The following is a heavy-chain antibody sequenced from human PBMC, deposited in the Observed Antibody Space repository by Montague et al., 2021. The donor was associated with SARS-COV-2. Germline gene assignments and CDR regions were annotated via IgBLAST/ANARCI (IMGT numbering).Heavy chain of an antibody. Sequence: SETLSLTCTVSGASISTGSDYWTWIRQRPGRGLEWIGNFYYSGGSTYNPSLKSRVTISADTSKNPFSLTLKSVTASDTAVYYCARDRGDIYGGNSAWFDPWGQGTLVTVSS. D-gene: IGHD4-23*01. CDR2: FYYSGGS. CDR1: GASISTGSDY. CDR3: ARDRGDIYGGNSAWFDP. V-gene: IGHV4-61*03. J-gene: IGHJ5*02.